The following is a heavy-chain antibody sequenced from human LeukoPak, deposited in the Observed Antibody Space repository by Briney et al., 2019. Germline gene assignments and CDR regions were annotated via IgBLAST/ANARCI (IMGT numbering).Heavy chain of an antibody. CDR3: ARGFYCSSTSCSNSLEDDY. CDR1: GGSFSGYY. J-gene: IGHJ4*02. CDR2: FNHSGST. D-gene: IGHD2-2*01. V-gene: IGHV4-34*01. Sequence: SETLSLTCAVYGGSFSGYYWSWIRQPPGKGLKWIGEFNHSGSTNYNPSLKSRVTISVDTSKNQFSLKLSSVTAADTAVYYCARGFYCSSTSCSNSLEDDYWGQGTLVTVSS.